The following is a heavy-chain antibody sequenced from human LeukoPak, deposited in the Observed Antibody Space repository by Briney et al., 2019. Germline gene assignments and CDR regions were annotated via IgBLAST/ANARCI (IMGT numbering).Heavy chain of an antibody. V-gene: IGHV3-53*01. Sequence: GGSLRLSCAASGFTVSSNYMSWVRQAPGKGLEWVSVIYSGGATYYTDSVKGRFTISRDNSKNTLYLQMNNLRAEDTAVYYCARGGYDSGSYYKGPLYYFDYWGQGTLVTVSS. D-gene: IGHD3-10*01. CDR2: IYSGGAT. J-gene: IGHJ4*02. CDR3: ARGGYDSGSYYKGPLYYFDY. CDR1: GFTVSSNY.